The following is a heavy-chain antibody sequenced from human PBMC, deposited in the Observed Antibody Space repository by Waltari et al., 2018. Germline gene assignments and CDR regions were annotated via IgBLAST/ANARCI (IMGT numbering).Heavy chain of an antibody. V-gene: IGHV3-23*03. CDR3: AKVAAAARRDYYYYMDV. Sequence: EVQLLESGGGLVQPGGSLRLSCAASGFTFSNYAMSWVRQAPGRGLEWVSVIYSGGSSTYYADSVKGRFTISRDNSKNTLYLQMNSLRAEDTAVYYCAKVAAAARRDYYYYMDVWGKGTTVTVSS. J-gene: IGHJ6*03. CDR1: GFTFSNYA. CDR2: IYSGGSST. D-gene: IGHD6-13*01.